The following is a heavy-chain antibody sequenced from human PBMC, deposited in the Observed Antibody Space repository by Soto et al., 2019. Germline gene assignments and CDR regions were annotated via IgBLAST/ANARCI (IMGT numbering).Heavy chain of an antibody. CDR3: AKSLGYYDFWSGYYTHYYYYGMHV. J-gene: IGHJ6*02. CDR2: ISGSGGST. Sequence: EVQLLESGGGLVQPGGSLRLSCAASGFTFSSYAMSWVRQAPGKGLEWVSAISGSGGSTYYADSVKGRFTISRDNSKNTLYLQMNSLRAEDTAVYYCAKSLGYYDFWSGYYTHYYYYGMHVWGQGTTVTVSS. D-gene: IGHD3-3*01. V-gene: IGHV3-23*01. CDR1: GFTFSSYA.